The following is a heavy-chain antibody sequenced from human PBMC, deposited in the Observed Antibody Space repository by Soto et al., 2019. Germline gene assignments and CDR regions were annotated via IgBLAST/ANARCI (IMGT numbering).Heavy chain of an antibody. CDR3: ARYESSGPAVW. D-gene: IGHD3-22*01. CDR2: IKGDGILK. CDR1: GFTFTDSA. J-gene: IGHJ4*02. Sequence: GGSLRLSCAASGFTFTDSAIHWVRQAPGKGLEWVANIKGDGILKYYMDSVKGRFIISRDNAKNSLHLQMNSLRDEDTAVYYCARYESSGPAVWWGQGTLVTVSS. V-gene: IGHV3-7*01.